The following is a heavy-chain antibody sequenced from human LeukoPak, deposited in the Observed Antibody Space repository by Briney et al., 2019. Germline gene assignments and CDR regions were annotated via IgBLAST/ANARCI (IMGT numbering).Heavy chain of an antibody. CDR2: IYHSGST. CDR3: ALSRVIAPDV. Sequence: SETLSLTCTVSGYSISSGYYWGWIRQPPGKGLEWIGSIYHSGSTYYNPSLKSRVTISVDTSKNQFSLKLSSVTAADTAVYYCALSRVIAPDVWGKGTTVTVSS. V-gene: IGHV4-38-2*02. CDR1: GYSISSGYY. J-gene: IGHJ6*04. D-gene: IGHD3-16*02.